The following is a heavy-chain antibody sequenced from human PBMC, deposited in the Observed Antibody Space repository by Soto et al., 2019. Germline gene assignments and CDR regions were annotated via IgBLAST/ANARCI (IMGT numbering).Heavy chain of an antibody. Sequence: QVQLVESGGSVVQPGRSLRLSCTVSGFTLSSYGMHWVRQAPGKGLEWMAVIWYDGSTQYYADSVRSRFTISRDTSENTVFLQMNSLGAEDTALYYCARTRAGFSESFDKWGQGTLVTVTP. J-gene: IGHJ4*02. V-gene: IGHV3-33*01. CDR3: ARTRAGFSESFDK. CDR2: IWYDGSTQ. D-gene: IGHD3-3*01. CDR1: GFTLSSYG.